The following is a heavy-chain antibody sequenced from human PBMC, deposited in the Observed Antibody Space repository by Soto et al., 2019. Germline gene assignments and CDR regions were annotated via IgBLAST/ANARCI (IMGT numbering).Heavy chain of an antibody. CDR1: GFTFRSYA. CDR2: ISGNGGST. D-gene: IGHD6-19*01. J-gene: IGHJ3*02. CDR3: AKTTDGWFSAFEI. V-gene: IGHV3-23*01. Sequence: GGSLRLSCAASGFTFRSYAMSWVRQAPGKGLEWVSSISGNGGSTYYADSVNGRFTISRDNSKNTLYLQMDSLRAEDTAVYYCAKTTDGWFSAFEIWGQGTMVTVSS.